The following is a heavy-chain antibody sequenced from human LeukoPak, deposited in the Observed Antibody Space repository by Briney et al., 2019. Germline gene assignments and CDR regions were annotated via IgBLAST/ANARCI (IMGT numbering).Heavy chain of an antibody. V-gene: IGHV4-30-2*01. D-gene: IGHD5-18*01. J-gene: IGHJ4*02. Sequence: SETLSLTCAVSGGSISSGGYSWSWIRQPPGKGLEWIGYIYHSGSTYYNPSLKSRVTISVDWSKNQFSLKLSSVTAADTAVYYCARGEISYGYYFDYWGQGTLATVSS. CDR1: GGSISSGGYS. CDR3: ARGEISYGYYFDY. CDR2: IYHSGST.